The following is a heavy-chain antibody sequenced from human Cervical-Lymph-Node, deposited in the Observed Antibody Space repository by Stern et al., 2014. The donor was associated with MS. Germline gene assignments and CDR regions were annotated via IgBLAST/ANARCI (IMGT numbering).Heavy chain of an antibody. CDR1: GGSISSYY. D-gene: IGHD3-10*01. Sequence: VQLQESGPGLVKPSETLSLTCTVSGGSISSYYWRWIRQPPGKGLEWIGYIYYSGSTNYNPSLKSRVTISVDTSKNQFSLKLSSVTAADTAVYYCARGYYYGSGNAFDIWGQGTMVTVSS. J-gene: IGHJ3*02. V-gene: IGHV4-59*01. CDR2: IYYSGST. CDR3: ARGYYYGSGNAFDI.